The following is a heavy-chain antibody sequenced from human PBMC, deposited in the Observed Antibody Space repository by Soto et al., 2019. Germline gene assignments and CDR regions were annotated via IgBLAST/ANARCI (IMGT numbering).Heavy chain of an antibody. V-gene: IGHV4-30-2*01. J-gene: IGHJ4*02. CDR1: GGSISSGGYS. D-gene: IGHD2-21*02. CDR3: ARGYGVVPAPFAY. Sequence: QLQLQESGSGLVKPSQTLSLTCAVSGGSISSGGYSWSWIRQPPGKGLEWIGYIYHSGSTYYNPSLRIRVPIPVDRSKNQFSLKLSSVTAADTAVYYCARGYGVVPAPFAYWGQGTLVTVSS. CDR2: IYHSGST.